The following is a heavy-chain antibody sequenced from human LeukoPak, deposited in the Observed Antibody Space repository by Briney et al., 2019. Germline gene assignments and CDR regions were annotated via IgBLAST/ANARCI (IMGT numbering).Heavy chain of an antibody. CDR1: GFTFSSYG. CDR2: ISYDGSNK. Sequence: GGSLRLSCAASGFTFSSYGMHWVRQAPGKRLEWVAVISYDGSNKYYADSVKGRFTISRDNSKNTLYLQMNSLRAEDTAVYYCAKVLIQRWEREAFDIWGQGTMVTVSS. CDR3: AKVLIQRWEREAFDI. J-gene: IGHJ3*02. D-gene: IGHD5-18*01. V-gene: IGHV3-30*18.